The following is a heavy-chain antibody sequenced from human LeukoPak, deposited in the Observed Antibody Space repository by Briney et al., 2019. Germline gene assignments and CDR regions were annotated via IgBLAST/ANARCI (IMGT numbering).Heavy chain of an antibody. CDR1: GYTFTSYG. V-gene: IGHV1-18*01. CDR2: ISAYNGNT. D-gene: IGHD3-3*01. Sequence: AAVNVSCKASGYTFTSYGISWVRQPPGQGLEWMGWISAYNGNTNYAQKLQGRVTMTTDTSTSTAYMELRSLRSDDTAVYYCARGLFPDRITIFGVVTDWGQGTLVTVSS. CDR3: ARGLFPDRITIFGVVTD. J-gene: IGHJ4*02.